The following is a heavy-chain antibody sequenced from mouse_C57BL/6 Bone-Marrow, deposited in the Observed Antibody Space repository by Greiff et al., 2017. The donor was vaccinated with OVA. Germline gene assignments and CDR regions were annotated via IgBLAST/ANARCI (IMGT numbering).Heavy chain of an antibody. Sequence: QVQLQQPGAELVKPGASVKMSCKASGYTFTSYWITWVKQRPGQGLEWIGDIYPGSGSTNYNEKFKSKATLTVDTSSSTAYMQLSSLTSEDSAVYSGAREDYYGTGYSWFACWGPGTLVTVSA. D-gene: IGHD1-1*01. V-gene: IGHV1-55*01. J-gene: IGHJ3*01. CDR2: IYPGSGST. CDR3: AREDYYGTGYSWFAC. CDR1: GYTFTSYW.